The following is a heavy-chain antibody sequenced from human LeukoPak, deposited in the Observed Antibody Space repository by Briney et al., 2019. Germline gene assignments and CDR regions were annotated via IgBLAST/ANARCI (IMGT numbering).Heavy chain of an antibody. D-gene: IGHD3-22*01. V-gene: IGHV4-59*01. J-gene: IGHJ4*02. CDR1: GGSISSYY. Sequence: SETLSLTCTVSGGSISSYYWSWIRQPPGKGLEWIGYIYYSGSTNYNPSLKSRVTISVDTSKNQFSLKLSSVTAADTAVYYCAKYNSDSSGYYPYCFDYWGQGTLVTVSS. CDR3: AKYNSDSSGYYPYCFDY. CDR2: IYYSGST.